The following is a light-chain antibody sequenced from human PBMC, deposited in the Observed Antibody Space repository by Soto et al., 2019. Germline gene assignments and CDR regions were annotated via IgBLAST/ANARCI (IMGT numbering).Light chain of an antibody. Sequence: AIQMTQSPSSLSASVGDRVTITCRASQGIRNDLGWYQQKTGKAAKLLIYAASSLQSGVPSRFSGSGAGTDFTLTISSLQPEDFASYYCLQRYNYPYTFGQGTKLEIK. J-gene: IGKJ2*01. CDR3: LQRYNYPYT. CDR1: QGIRND. CDR2: AAS. V-gene: IGKV1-6*02.